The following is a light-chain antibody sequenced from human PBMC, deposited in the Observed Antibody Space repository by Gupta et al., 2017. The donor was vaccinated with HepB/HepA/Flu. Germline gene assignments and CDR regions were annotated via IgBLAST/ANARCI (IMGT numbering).Light chain of an antibody. V-gene: IGLV1-47*01. CDR1: SSNIGSNY. CDR2: RNN. CDR3: AAGDDSRSGLV. J-gene: IGLJ2*01. Sequence: QSVLTQSPSASGTPGQRVTISCSGSSSNIGSNYLYWYQQPPGTAPNLLIYRNNRRPSGVPDRFSGSKSGTSASLAISGLRAEDEADYYCAAGDDSRSGLVFGGGTKLTVL.